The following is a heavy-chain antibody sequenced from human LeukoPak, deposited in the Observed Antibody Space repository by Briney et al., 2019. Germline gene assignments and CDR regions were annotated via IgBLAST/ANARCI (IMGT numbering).Heavy chain of an antibody. Sequence: PGGSLRLSCAASGFTFSSYWMHWVRQAPEKGLVWVSRINSDGSSTNYADSVKGRFTISRDNAKNTLYLQMNSLRAEDTAVFYCARGYYGFDYWGQGTLVTVSS. CDR2: INSDGSST. CDR3: ARGYYGFDY. V-gene: IGHV3-74*01. J-gene: IGHJ4*02. CDR1: GFTFSSYW. D-gene: IGHD3-10*01.